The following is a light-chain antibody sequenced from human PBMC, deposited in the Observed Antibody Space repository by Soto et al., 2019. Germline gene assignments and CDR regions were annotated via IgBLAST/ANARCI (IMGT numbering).Light chain of an antibody. V-gene: IGKV3-20*01. CDR1: PGVSGGY. J-gene: IGKJ5*01. Sequence: IVMTQSPGTLSLSPGARATLYXMASPGVSGGYLAWYQHKPGQAPRXXXACXSSMATGSPDRLSGSGSGTDFPLTISRLEPEDFAVYYCQQYGSSPSTFGQGTRLEIK. CDR2: CXS. CDR3: QQYGSSPST.